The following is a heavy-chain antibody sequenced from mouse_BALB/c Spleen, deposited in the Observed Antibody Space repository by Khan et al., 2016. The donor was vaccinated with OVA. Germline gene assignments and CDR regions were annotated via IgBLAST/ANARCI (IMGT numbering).Heavy chain of an antibody. J-gene: IGHJ3*01. V-gene: IGHV5-6-5*01. CDR1: GFTFSNYA. CDR2: ISSGGTS. CDR3: TRDYWFTY. Sequence: EVELVESGGDLVKPGGSLKLSCAASGFTFSNYAMSWVRQTPEKRLEWVASISSGGTSYVPDSVKGRFAISRENGRNILYLQMSSLRSEDTAMYYCTRDYWFTYWGQGTPVTVSA.